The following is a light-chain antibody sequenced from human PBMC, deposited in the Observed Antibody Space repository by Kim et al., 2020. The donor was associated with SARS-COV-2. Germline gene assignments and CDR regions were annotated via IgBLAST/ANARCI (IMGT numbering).Light chain of an antibody. Sequence: QSVLTQPPSASGTPGQRVTMSCSGSSSNVENNYVYWYLQLPGTAPILLIYRTNQRPSGVPDRFSGSKSGTSASLAISGLRSEDEAVYFCAAWDDSLSGVVFGGGTQLTFL. CDR3: AAWDDSLSGVV. V-gene: IGLV1-47*01. J-gene: IGLJ7*01. CDR2: RTN. CDR1: SSNVENNY.